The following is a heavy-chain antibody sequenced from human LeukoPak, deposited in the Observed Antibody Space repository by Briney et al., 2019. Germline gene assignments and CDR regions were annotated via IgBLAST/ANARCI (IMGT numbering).Heavy chain of an antibody. V-gene: IGHV1-18*01. CDR3: ATGRGSTYYYGSGSYKGWFDP. J-gene: IGHJ5*02. CDR1: GYMFTSHG. Sequence: GASVKVSCKSSGYMFTSHGIHWLRQAPGQGLEWMGWISAQNGNTNYVQHLLGRVTMTTDTSTSTAYMELRSLRSDDTAVYYCATGRGSTYYYGSGSYKGWFDPWGQGTLVTVSS. CDR2: ISAQNGNT. D-gene: IGHD3-10*01.